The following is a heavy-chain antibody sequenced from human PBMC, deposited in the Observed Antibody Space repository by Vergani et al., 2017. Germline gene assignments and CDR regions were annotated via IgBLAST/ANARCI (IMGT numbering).Heavy chain of an antibody. CDR2: IIPIFGTT. CDR3: ARSCGTNTCSNAGTQYYYYYYLDI. CDR1: GGTFSSNS. D-gene: IGHD2-8*01. V-gene: IGHV1-69*13. Sequence: QGQLAQSGAEVKKPGSSVKVSCKASGGTFSSNSISWVRQAPGQGLEWMGRIIPIFGTTSYAQKFQGRVTILADESTSTAYMELSSLRSEDTAVYYCARSCGTNTCSNAGTQYYYYYYLDIWGKGTTVTVSS. J-gene: IGHJ6*03.